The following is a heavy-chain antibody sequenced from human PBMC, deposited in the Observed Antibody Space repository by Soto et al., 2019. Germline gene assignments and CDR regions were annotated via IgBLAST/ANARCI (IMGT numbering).Heavy chain of an antibody. CDR3: ARWFGELLGVDY. Sequence: QVQLQESGPGLVKPSQTLSLTCTVSGGSISSGGYYWSWIRQHPGKGPEWIGYIYYSGSTYYNPSLKSRVTISVDTSKNQFSLKLSSVTAADTAVYYCARWFGELLGVDYWGQGTLVTVSS. CDR2: IYYSGST. D-gene: IGHD3-10*01. V-gene: IGHV4-31*03. J-gene: IGHJ4*02. CDR1: GGSISSGGYY.